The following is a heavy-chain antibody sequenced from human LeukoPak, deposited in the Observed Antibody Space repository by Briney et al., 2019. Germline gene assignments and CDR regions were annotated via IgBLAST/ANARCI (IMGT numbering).Heavy chain of an antibody. Sequence: PGGSLRLSCAASGFTVSNNFMNWVRQAPGKGLEWVSLIYSGGSTYYVDSVKGRFTISRDNSENTVYLQMNSLRAEDTAVYFCAKAIAFHNVWGSSPTPMFDYWGQGTLVTVSS. CDR1: GFTVSNNF. CDR3: AKAIAFHNVWGSSPTPMFDY. J-gene: IGHJ4*02. V-gene: IGHV3-53*05. D-gene: IGHD3-16*01. CDR2: IYSGGST.